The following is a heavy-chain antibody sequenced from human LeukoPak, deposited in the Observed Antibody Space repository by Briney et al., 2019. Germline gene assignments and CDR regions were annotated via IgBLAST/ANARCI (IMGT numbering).Heavy chain of an antibody. Sequence: GGSLRLSCAASGFTFSSYGMHWVRQAPGKGLEWVAFIRYDGSNKYFADSVKGRLTISRDDSKNTLYLQMHSLRAEDTAVYYCARESESYDSSGSTFGYWGQGTLVTVSS. CDR2: IRYDGSNK. CDR1: GFTFSSYG. V-gene: IGHV3-30*02. D-gene: IGHD3-22*01. CDR3: ARESESYDSSGSTFGY. J-gene: IGHJ4*02.